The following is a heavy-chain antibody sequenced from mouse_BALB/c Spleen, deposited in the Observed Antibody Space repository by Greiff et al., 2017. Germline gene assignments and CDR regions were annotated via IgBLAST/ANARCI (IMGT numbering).Heavy chain of an antibody. J-gene: IGHJ2*01. D-gene: IGHD1-1*01. CDR3: ARRATVDDY. CDR1: GYTFTSYW. Sequence: QVQLQQSGAELAKPGASVKMSCKASGYTFTSYWMHWVKQRPGQGLEWIGYINPSTGYTEYNQKFKDKATLTADKSSSTAYMQLSSLTSEDSAVYYCARRATVDDYWGQGTTLTVSS. CDR2: INPSTGYT. V-gene: IGHV1-7*01.